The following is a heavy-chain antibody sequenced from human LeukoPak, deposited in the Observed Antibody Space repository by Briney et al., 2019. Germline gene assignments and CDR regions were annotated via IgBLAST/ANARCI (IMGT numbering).Heavy chain of an antibody. J-gene: IGHJ4*02. D-gene: IGHD3-9*01. CDR2: IIPIFGTA. CDR3: ARGPPDYDILTGYYYTVFDY. V-gene: IGHV1-69*13. Sequence: ASVKVSCKASGGTFSSYAISWVRQAPGQGLEWMGGIIPIFGTANYAQKFQGRVMITADESTNTAYMELSSLRSEDTAVYYCARGPPDYDILTGYYYTVFDYWGQGTLVTVSS. CDR1: GGTFSSYA.